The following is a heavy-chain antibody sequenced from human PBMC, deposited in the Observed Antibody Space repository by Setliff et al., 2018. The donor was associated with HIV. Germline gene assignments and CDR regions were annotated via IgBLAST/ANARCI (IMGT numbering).Heavy chain of an antibody. CDR3: ARKNRGAPAPFDY. J-gene: IGHJ4*02. Sequence: SSETLSLTCAVYGGSFSGYYWGWIRQPPGKGLEWIGSIDYTGKTHYNPSLKSRVTISADTSKSQFSLNLGSVTAADTAVYYCARKNRGAPAPFDYWGQGTLVTVSS. V-gene: IGHV4-34*01. D-gene: IGHD6-25*01. CDR2: IDYTGKT. CDR1: GGSFSGYY.